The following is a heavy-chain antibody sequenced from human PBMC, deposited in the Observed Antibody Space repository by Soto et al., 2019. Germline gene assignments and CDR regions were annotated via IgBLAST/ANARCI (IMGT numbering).Heavy chain of an antibody. Sequence: QPGGSLRLSCAASGFTFSGYWMHWVRQVPGKGLVWVSRISSDGSSTSYADSVRGRFTVSRDNAKNALYLQMNSLRAEDTAVYYCASLSGSFDYWGQGTLVTVSS. CDR2: ISSDGSST. V-gene: IGHV3-74*01. CDR3: ASLSGSFDY. D-gene: IGHD1-26*01. CDR1: GFTFSGYW. J-gene: IGHJ4*02.